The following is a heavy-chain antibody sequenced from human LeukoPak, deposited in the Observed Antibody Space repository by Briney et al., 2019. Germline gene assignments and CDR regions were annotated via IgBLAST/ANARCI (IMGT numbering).Heavy chain of an antibody. J-gene: IGHJ6*03. CDR3: ARGISYSSSWYCYYYYRHV. CDR1: GGSISSYY. CDR2: IYYSGST. Sequence: SETLSLTCTVSGGSISSYYWSWIRQPPGKGLEGIGYIYYSGSTNYNPSLKSRVTTSVDTSKNQFSLQLSSVTAAHTAVYYCARGISYSSSWYCYYYYRHVGGKGPAVTVSS. V-gene: IGHV4-59*01. D-gene: IGHD6-13*01.